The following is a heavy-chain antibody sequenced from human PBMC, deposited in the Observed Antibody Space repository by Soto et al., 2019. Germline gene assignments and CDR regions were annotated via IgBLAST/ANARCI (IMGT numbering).Heavy chain of an antibody. J-gene: IGHJ3*02. CDR3: ARERIWPHYDILTGYYKEDAFDI. CDR1: GSTFSSYS. CDR2: ISSSSYI. D-gene: IGHD3-9*01. Sequence: GASLRPSGSASGSTFSSYSMNRVRQAPGKGLEWVSSISSSSYIYYADSVKGRFTISRDNAKNSLYLQMNSLRAEDTAVYYCARERIWPHYDILTGYYKEDAFDIWGQGTMVTFSS. V-gene: IGHV3-21*01.